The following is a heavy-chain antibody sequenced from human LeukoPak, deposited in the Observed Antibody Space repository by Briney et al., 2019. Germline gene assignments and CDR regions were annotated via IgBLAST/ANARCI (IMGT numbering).Heavy chain of an antibody. Sequence: GGSLRLSCAASGITFSDYAMGWVRLAPGKGLEWVSTISGTTGTIYYAGSVRGRFTISRDNSKNTLYLQMKSLRDGDTAVYYCARVKGYFDSGNYYGFFDYWGQGALVTVSS. V-gene: IGHV3-23*01. J-gene: IGHJ4*02. CDR1: GITFSDYA. CDR3: ARVKGYFDSGNYYGFFDY. CDR2: ISGTTGTI. D-gene: IGHD3-10*01.